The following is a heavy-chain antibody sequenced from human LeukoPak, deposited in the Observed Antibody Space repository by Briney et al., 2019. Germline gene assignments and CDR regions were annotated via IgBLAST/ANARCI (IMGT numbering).Heavy chain of an antibody. CDR1: GGSFSGYY. Sequence: ASETLSLTCAVYGGSFSGYYWSWTRHPPGEGLEWIGEINHSGSTNYNPSLKSRVNISVDMSKNQFSLKLSSVTAADTAVYYCARGPYCSSTSWLTYWFDPWGQGTLVTVSS. D-gene: IGHD2-2*01. V-gene: IGHV4-34*01. CDR2: INHSGST. J-gene: IGHJ5*02. CDR3: ARGPYCSSTSWLTYWFDP.